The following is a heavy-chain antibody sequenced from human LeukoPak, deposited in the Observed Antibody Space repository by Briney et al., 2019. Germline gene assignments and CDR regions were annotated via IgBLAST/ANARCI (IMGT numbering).Heavy chain of an antibody. CDR1: GFTFTSYV. J-gene: IGHJ4*02. Sequence: GGSLRLSCAASGFTFTSYVMSWVRQAPGKGLEWVSGIGGSGGSTYYADSVKGRFTISRDNSKNTLYLQMNSLRAEDAAVYYCATIGDRRSGELYRIDYWGQGTLVTVSS. D-gene: IGHD1-26*01. CDR3: ATIGDRRSGELYRIDY. CDR2: IGGSGGST. V-gene: IGHV3-23*01.